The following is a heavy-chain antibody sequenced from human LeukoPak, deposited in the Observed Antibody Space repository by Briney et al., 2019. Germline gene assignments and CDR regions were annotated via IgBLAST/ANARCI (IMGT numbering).Heavy chain of an antibody. V-gene: IGHV1-2*02. CDR2: INPNSGGT. D-gene: IGHD3-9*01. CDR3: ARCYDILTGYYRYYMDV. J-gene: IGHJ6*03. Sequence: GASVKVSCKASGYTFTGYYMHWVRQAPGQGLEWMGWINPNSGGTNYAQKFQGRVTMTRDTSISTAYMELSRLRSDDTAVYYCARCYDILTGYYRYYMDVWGKGTTVTVS. CDR1: GYTFTGYY.